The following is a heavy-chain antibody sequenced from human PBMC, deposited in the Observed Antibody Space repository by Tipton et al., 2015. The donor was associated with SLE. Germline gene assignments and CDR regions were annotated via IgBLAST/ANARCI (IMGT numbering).Heavy chain of an antibody. CDR3: AKVWIVLTKPGGPNAFDI. V-gene: IGHV6-1*01. J-gene: IGHJ3*02. CDR2: TYYRSKWYN. Sequence: GLVKPSQTLSLTCVISGDSVSSNSAAWNWIRQPPSRGLEWLGRTYYRSKWYNDYAVSVKSRITINPDTSKNQFSLQLNSVTPEDTAVYYCAKVWIVLTKPGGPNAFDIWGQGTMVTVSS. D-gene: IGHD3-9*01. CDR1: GDSVSSNSAA.